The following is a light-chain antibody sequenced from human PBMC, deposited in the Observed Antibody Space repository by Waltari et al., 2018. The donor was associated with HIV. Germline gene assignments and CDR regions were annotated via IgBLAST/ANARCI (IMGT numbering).Light chain of an antibody. CDR3: SSYSATNTVV. Sequence: QSALTQPPSVSGSPGQSVTISCAGTNSDIGGYDRVSWYQQPPGTAPKLLIYQGAHRPSGVPGRFSASKAGTTASLTISGLQAGDEGDYYCSSYSATNTVVFGGGTKLTVL. CDR2: QGA. J-gene: IGLJ2*01. V-gene: IGLV2-18*02. CDR1: NSDIGGYDR.